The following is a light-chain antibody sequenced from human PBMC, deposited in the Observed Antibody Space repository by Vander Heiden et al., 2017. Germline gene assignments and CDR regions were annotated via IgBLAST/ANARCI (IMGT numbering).Light chain of an antibody. CDR3: QVWDGTTAWV. CDR2: QDT. V-gene: IGLV3-1*01. CDR1: QVGNTY. Sequence: SYELTQPPSVSASPGQKAPITCSGDQVGNTYACWYQQKPGQSPVLVIYQDTKRPSGITERFSGSNSGNTATLTISGTQAMDEADYYCQVWDGTTAWVFGGGTKLTVL. J-gene: IGLJ3*02.